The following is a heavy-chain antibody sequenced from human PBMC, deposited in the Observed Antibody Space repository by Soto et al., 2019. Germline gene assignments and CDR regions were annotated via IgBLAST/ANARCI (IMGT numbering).Heavy chain of an antibody. D-gene: IGHD3-9*01. V-gene: IGHV3-23*01. CDR2: ISGSGGST. CDR3: AKVGDYDILTGYYNDFDY. J-gene: IGHJ4*02. CDR1: GFTFSSYA. Sequence: GGSLRLSCAASGFTFSSYAMSWVRQAPGKGLEWVSAISGSGGSTYYADSVKGRFTISRDNSKNTLYLQMNSLRAEDTAVYYCAKVGDYDILTGYYNDFDYWGQGTLVTVSS.